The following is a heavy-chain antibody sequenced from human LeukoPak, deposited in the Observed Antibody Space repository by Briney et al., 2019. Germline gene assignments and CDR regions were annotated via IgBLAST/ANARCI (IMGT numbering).Heavy chain of an antibody. CDR2: IYPSGSS. CDR1: GGSISNYY. D-gene: IGHD3-10*01. J-gene: IGHJ6*02. CDR3: ARERMVRGVYYGMDV. Sequence: SETLSLTCTVSGGSISNYYWTWIRQPAGKGLEWIGRIYPSGSSTYNPSLKSRVTMSVDTSKNQFSLKLSSVTAADTAVYYCARERMVRGVYYGMDVWGQGTAVTVSS. V-gene: IGHV4-4*07.